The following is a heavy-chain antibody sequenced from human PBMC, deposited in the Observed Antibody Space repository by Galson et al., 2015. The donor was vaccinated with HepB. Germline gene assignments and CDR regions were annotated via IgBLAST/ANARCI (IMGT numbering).Heavy chain of an antibody. Sequence: SLRLSCAASGFTFSSCAMHWVRQAPGKGLEWVAVILYDGSNKYYADSVKGRFTISRDNSKNTLYLQMNSLRAEDTAVYYCANHGSYDYWGQGTLVTVSS. CDR1: GFTFSSCA. CDR2: ILYDGSNK. D-gene: IGHD1-26*01. J-gene: IGHJ4*02. CDR3: ANHGSYDY. V-gene: IGHV3-30*04.